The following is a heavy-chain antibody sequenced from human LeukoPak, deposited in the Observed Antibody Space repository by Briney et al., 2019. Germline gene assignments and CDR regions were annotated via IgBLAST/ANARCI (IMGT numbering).Heavy chain of an antibody. D-gene: IGHD3-9*01. CDR1: GFTFSSYG. Sequence: GRSLRLSCAASGFTFSSYGMHWVRQAPGKGLEWLAVIWYDGSNKYYADSVKGRFTISRDNSKNTLYLQMNSLRAEDTAVYYCARDGGYFDWSSYGMDVSGQGTTVTVSS. V-gene: IGHV3-33*01. J-gene: IGHJ6*02. CDR3: ARDGGYFDWSSYGMDV. CDR2: IWYDGSNK.